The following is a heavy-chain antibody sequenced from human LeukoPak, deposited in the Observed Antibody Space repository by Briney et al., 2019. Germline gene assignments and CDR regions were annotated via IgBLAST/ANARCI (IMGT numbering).Heavy chain of an antibody. V-gene: IGHV1-46*01. J-gene: IGHJ6*02. CDR3: ARDSAPLTVTSHSAYYYGMDV. CDR2: INPSGGST. CDR1: GYTFTSYY. Sequence: GASVKVSCKASGYTFTSYYMHWVRQAPGQGLEWMGIINPSGGSTSYAQKFQGRVTMTRDTSTSTVHMELSSLRSEDTAVYYCARDSAPLTVTSHSAYYYGMDVWGQGTMVTVSS. D-gene: IGHD4-17*01.